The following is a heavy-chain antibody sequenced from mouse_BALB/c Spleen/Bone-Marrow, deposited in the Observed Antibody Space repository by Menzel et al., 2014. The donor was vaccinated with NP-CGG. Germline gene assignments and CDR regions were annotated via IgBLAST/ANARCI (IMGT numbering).Heavy chain of an antibody. CDR1: GDSITSGY. Sequence: VQLQQSGPSLVKPSQTLSLTCSVTGDSITSGYWNWIRKFPGNKLEYMGYISYSGSTYYNPSLKSRISITRDTSKNQYYLQLNSVTTEDTATYYCAREKVPYYYAMDYWGQGTSVTVSS. V-gene: IGHV3-8*02. CDR3: AREKVPYYYAMDY. J-gene: IGHJ4*01. CDR2: ISYSGST. D-gene: IGHD5-1*01.